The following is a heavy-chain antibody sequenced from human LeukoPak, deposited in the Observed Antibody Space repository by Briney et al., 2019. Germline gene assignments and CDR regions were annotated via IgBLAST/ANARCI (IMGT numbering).Heavy chain of an antibody. CDR2: IKQDGSEK. V-gene: IGHV3-7*01. D-gene: IGHD3-3*01. CDR3: ARGNDFWSGYYSYYFDY. CDR1: GFTFSSYW. J-gene: IGHJ4*02. Sequence: GGSLRLSCAASGFTFSSYWMSWVRQAPGKGLEWVANIKQDGSEKYYVDSVKGRFTISRDNAKNSLYLQMNSLRAEDTAVYYCARGNDFWSGYYSYYFDYWGQGTLVIVSS.